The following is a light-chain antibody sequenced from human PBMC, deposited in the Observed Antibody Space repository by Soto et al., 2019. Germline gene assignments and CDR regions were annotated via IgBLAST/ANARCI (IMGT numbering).Light chain of an antibody. CDR1: SSNIGAGYD. J-gene: IGLJ2*01. CDR2: DNN. CDR3: QSYDNSLSGDVV. Sequence: QSVLTQPPSVSGAPGQRGTISCTGSSSNIGAGYDVHWYQHLPGTAPKLLIYDNNNRPSGVPDRFSGSKSGTSASLAITGLQAEDEADYYCQSYDNSLSGDVVFGGGTKLTVL. V-gene: IGLV1-40*01.